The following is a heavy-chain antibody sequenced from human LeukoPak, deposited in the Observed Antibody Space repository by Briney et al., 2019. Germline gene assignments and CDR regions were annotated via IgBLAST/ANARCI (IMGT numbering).Heavy chain of an antibody. J-gene: IGHJ4*02. Sequence: GASVKVSCKASGGTFSSYAISWVRQAPGQGLEWMGGIIPIFGTANYAQKFQGRVTITTDESTSTAYMELSSLRSEDTAVYYCARGEDSYSSSWGESDYWGQGTLVTVSS. V-gene: IGHV1-69*05. CDR1: GGTFSSYA. CDR2: IIPIFGTA. D-gene: IGHD6-13*01. CDR3: ARGEDSYSSSWGESDY.